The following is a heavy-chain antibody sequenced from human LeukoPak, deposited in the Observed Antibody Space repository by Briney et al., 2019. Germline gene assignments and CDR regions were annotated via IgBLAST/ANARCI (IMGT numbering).Heavy chain of an antibody. V-gene: IGHV4-59*01. J-gene: IGHJ4*02. Sequence: PSETLSLTCTVSGGSISTYYWSWIRQPPGKGLEWIGYTYYSGSANYNPSLKSRVTISVDTSKNQFSLKLSSVTAADTAVYYCARSYGSGNYFDYWGQGTLVTVSS. CDR1: GGSISTYY. D-gene: IGHD3-10*01. CDR3: ARSYGSGNYFDY. CDR2: TYYSGSA.